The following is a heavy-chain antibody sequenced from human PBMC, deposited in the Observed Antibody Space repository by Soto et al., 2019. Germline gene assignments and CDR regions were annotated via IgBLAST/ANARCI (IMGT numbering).Heavy chain of an antibody. Sequence: PSETLSLTCAVSGDSIRSGEQYWSWIRQPPGKGLEWIGYIYYTGTTKYNPSLKSRATLSVDTSKNRFSLNLTSVTAADSAVYYCARGDWFHPWGPGTLVTVSS. J-gene: IGHJ5*02. CDR2: IYYTGTT. CDR3: ARGDWFHP. CDR1: GDSIRSGEQY. V-gene: IGHV4-30-4*01.